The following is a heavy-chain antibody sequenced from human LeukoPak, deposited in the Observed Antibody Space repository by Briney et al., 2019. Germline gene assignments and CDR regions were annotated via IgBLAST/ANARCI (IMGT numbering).Heavy chain of an antibody. CDR3: ARESGRWLQFYFDY. Sequence: SETLSLTCAVYGGSFSGYYWSWIRQPPGKGLEWIGEINHSGSTNYNPSLKSRVTISVDTSKNQFSLKLSSVTAADTAVYYCARESGRWLQFYFDYWGQGTLVTVSS. V-gene: IGHV4-34*01. CDR2: INHSGST. J-gene: IGHJ4*02. CDR1: GGSFSGYY. D-gene: IGHD5-24*01.